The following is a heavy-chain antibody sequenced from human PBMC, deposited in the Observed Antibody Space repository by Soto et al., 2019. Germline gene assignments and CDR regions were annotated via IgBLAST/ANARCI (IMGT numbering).Heavy chain of an antibody. CDR1: GGSISSYY. D-gene: IGHD1-1*01. CDR3: AGTPLLRGGTNYYGMDV. Sequence: SETLSLTCTVSGGSISSYYWSWIRQPPGKGLEWIGYIYYSGSTNYNPSLKSRVTISVDTSKNQFSLKLSSVTAADTAVYYCAGTPLLRGGTNYYGMDVWGQGTTVTVSS. J-gene: IGHJ6*02. V-gene: IGHV4-59*08. CDR2: IYYSGST.